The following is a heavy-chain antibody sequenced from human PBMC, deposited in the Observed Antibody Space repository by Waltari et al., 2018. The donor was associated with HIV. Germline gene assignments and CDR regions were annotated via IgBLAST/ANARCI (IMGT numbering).Heavy chain of an antibody. CDR3: ARRVCQQWLCYGMDV. CDR2: SIPSLGTA. J-gene: IGHJ6*02. Sequence: QVQLVQSGAEVKKPGSSVKVSCKASGGTFSSYAISWVRQAPGQGLEWMGGSIPSLGTANYAQKFQGRVTITADESTSTADMELSSLRSEDTAVYYCARRVCQQWLCYGMDVWGQGTTVTVSS. D-gene: IGHD6-19*01. V-gene: IGHV1-69*12. CDR1: GGTFSSYA.